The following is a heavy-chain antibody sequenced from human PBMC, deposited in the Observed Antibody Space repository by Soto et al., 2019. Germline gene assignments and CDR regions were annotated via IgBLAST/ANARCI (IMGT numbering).Heavy chain of an antibody. CDR1: GGSISSSSYY. J-gene: IGHJ4*02. V-gene: IGHV4-39*01. D-gene: IGHD1-7*01. CDR2: IYYSGST. Sequence: SETLSLTCTVSGGSISSSSYYWGWIRQPPGKGLEWIGSIYYSGSTYYNPSLKSRVTISVDTSKNQFSLKLSSVTAADTAVYYCARHVQGLYNWNYWGAYYFDYWGQGTLVTVSS. CDR3: ARHVQGLYNWNYWGAYYFDY.